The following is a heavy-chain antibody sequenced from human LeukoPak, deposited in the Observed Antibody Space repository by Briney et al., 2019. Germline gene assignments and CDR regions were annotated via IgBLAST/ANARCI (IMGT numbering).Heavy chain of an antibody. J-gene: IGHJ4*02. Sequence: PSETLSLTCTVSGGSISSYYWSWIRQPPGKGLEWIGEINHSGSTNYNPSLKSRVTISVDTSKNQFSLKLSSVTAADTAVYYCARADYGIPGGYWGQGTLVTVSS. CDR2: INHSGST. CDR1: GGSISSYY. CDR3: ARADYGIPGGY. V-gene: IGHV4-34*01. D-gene: IGHD4-17*01.